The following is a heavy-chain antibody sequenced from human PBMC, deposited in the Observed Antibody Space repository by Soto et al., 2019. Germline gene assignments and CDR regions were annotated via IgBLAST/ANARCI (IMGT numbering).Heavy chain of an antibody. CDR2: LYYSGST. CDR1: GGSISSSSYY. Sequence: QLQLQETGPGLVKPSDTLSLTCTVSGGSISSSSYYWGWIRQPPGRGLESIGSLYYSGSTYYHPSLRSRATISVDTSRNQFSLKRSSVTAADTAVYYCARQGNIVATMGLIDYWGQGTLVTVSS. D-gene: IGHD5-12*01. J-gene: IGHJ4*02. CDR3: ARQGNIVATMGLIDY. V-gene: IGHV4-39*01.